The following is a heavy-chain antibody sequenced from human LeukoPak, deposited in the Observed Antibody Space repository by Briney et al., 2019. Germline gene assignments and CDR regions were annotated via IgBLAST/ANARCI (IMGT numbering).Heavy chain of an antibody. J-gene: IGHJ4*02. Sequence: PSETLSLTCTVSGYSINSGYYWGWIRQPPGKGLEWIGSIDHSGSTYYNPSLKSRVTISVDTSKSQFSLQLNSVTPEDTAVYYCARVVGKGATTTFDFWGQGTLVTVSS. CDR1: GYSINSGYY. D-gene: IGHD1-26*01. CDR2: IDHSGST. V-gene: IGHV4-38-2*02. CDR3: ARVVGKGATTTFDF.